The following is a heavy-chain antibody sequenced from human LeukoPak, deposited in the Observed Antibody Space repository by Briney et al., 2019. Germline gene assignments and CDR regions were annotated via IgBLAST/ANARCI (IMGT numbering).Heavy chain of an antibody. CDR3: ARTTYYDAESDY. V-gene: IGHV1-46*01. CDR2: INPSGGST. D-gene: IGHD3-3*01. J-gene: IGHJ4*02. CDR1: GYTFTSYY. Sequence: GASVKVSCKASGYTFTSYYMHWVRQAPGQGLEWMGIINPSGGSTSYAQKFQGRVTMTRDMFTSTVYMELSSLRSEDTAVYYCARTTYYDAESDYWGQGTLVTVSS.